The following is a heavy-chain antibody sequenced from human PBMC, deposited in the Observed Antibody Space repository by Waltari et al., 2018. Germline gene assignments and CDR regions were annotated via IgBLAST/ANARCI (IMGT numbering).Heavy chain of an antibody. V-gene: IGHV4-38-2*01. Sequence: QVQLQESGPGLVKPSETLSLTCAVSGYSISSGYYWGWIRQPPGKGLEWIGSIYHSGSTYYSPSLKSRVTISVDTSKNQFSLKLSSVTAADTAVYYCARLPSVVDIWGQGTMVTVSS. D-gene: IGHD2-15*01. CDR1: GYSISSGYY. CDR2: IYHSGST. J-gene: IGHJ3*02. CDR3: ARLPSVVDI.